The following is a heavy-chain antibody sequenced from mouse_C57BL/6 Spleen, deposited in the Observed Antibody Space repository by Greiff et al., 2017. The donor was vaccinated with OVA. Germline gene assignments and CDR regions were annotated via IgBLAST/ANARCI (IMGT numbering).Heavy chain of an antibody. CDR3: ATNYYGSSAYYAMDY. Sequence: QVQLQQSGPELVKPGASVKISCKASGYAFSSSWMNWVKQRPGKGLEGIGRIYPGDGDTNYNGKFKGKATLTAEKSSSTAYMQLSSLTSDNTSVYFYATNYYGSSAYYAMDYWGQGTSVTVSS. CDR2: IYPGDGDT. CDR1: GYAFSSSW. V-gene: IGHV1-82*01. J-gene: IGHJ4*01. D-gene: IGHD1-1*01.